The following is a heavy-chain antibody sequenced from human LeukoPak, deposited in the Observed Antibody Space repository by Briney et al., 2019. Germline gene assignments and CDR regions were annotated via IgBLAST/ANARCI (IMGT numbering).Heavy chain of an antibody. CDR1: GGSISSYY. D-gene: IGHD2-15*01. J-gene: IGHJ4*02. Sequence: SETLSLTCTVSGGSISSYYWSWIRQPPGKGLEWIGYIYYSGSTNYNPSLKSRVTISVDTSKNQFSLKLSSVTAADTAMYYCARQLCSGGSCSFDYWGQGTLVTVSS. CDR2: IYYSGST. CDR3: ARQLCSGGSCSFDY. V-gene: IGHV4-59*08.